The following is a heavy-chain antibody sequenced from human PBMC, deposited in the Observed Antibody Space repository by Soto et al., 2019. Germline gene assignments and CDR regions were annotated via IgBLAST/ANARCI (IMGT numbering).Heavy chain of an antibody. V-gene: IGHV1-3*01. CDR1: GYTFTSYA. D-gene: IGHD3-22*01. Sequence: ASGKVSCKASGYTFTSYAMHWVRQAPGQRLEWMGWINAGNGNTKYSQKFQGRVTITRDTSASTAYMELSSLRSEDTAVYYCAREGQKYYYDSSGSDYWGQGTLVTVSS. CDR2: INAGNGNT. CDR3: AREGQKYYYDSSGSDY. J-gene: IGHJ4*02.